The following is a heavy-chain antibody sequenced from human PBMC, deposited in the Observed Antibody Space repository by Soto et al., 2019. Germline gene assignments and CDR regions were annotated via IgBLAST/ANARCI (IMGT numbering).Heavy chain of an antibody. CDR3: ARGGRYRYGLDV. V-gene: IGHV4-30-2*01. J-gene: IGHJ6*02. D-gene: IGHD1-1*01. Sequence: SETLSLTCAVSGGSISSGGYSWSWIRQPPGKGLEWIGYIYHSGPTNYNPSLKSRLTISVDTSKNQLSLKLTSMTAADTAVYYCARGGRYRYGLDVWGQGTTVTVSS. CDR2: IYHSGPT. CDR1: GGSISSGGYS.